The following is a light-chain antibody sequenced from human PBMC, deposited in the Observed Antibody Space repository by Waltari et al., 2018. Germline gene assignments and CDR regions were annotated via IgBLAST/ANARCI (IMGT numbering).Light chain of an antibody. CDR2: DAS. CDR3: HQYNIWPWT. V-gene: IGKV3-15*01. Sequence: MTQSPATLSVSPGQRVTLSCRASESVSSNLAWHQRKPGQAPRLILCDASPGAHGIPARFTCGGSGTDFTLTISGLQSDDFSVYYCHQYNIWPWTFGQVTQV. J-gene: IGKJ1*01. CDR1: ESVSSN.